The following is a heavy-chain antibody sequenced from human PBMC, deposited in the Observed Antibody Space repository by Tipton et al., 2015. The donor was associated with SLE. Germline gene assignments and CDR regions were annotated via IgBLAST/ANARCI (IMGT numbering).Heavy chain of an antibody. CDR2: IYTSGST. Sequence: TLSLTCTVSGGSISSCYWSWIRQPPGKGLEWIGRIYTSGSTNYNPSLKSRVTISVDTSKNQFSLKLSSVTAADTAVYYCARELHLTLRAFDYWGQGPLVTVSS. V-gene: IGHV4-4*08. D-gene: IGHD3-10*01. J-gene: IGHJ4*02. CDR3: ARELHLTLRAFDY. CDR1: GGSISSCY.